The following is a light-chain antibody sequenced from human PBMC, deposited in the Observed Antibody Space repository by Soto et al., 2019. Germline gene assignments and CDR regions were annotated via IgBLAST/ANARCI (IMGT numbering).Light chain of an antibody. V-gene: IGKV3-20*01. CDR2: GAS. CDR3: QHYGSSLT. Sequence: EIVLTQSPGTLSLSPGERATLSCRASQSVGSNYLAWYQQKPGQAPRLLIYGASSRATGIPDRFSGSGSGTDFPLTISRLEPEDFAVYFCQHYGSSLTFGPGTKVDIK. CDR1: QSVGSNY. J-gene: IGKJ3*01.